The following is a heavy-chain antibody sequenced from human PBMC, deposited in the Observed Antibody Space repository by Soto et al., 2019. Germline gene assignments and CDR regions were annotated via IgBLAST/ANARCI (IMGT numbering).Heavy chain of an antibody. CDR1: GGSVNGY. V-gene: IGHV4-34*01. CDR3: ARQRWSTSMEYKRGHWLDP. D-gene: IGHD3-3*01. CDR2: INDSGST. J-gene: IGHJ5*02. Sequence: SETLSLTCAVYGGSVNGYWNWIRQPPGKGLEWIGEINDSGSTNYNPSLRSRVTISVDTSKNQFSLKLSSVTAADTAVYYCARQRWSTSMEYKRGHWLDPWGQGTLVTVSS.